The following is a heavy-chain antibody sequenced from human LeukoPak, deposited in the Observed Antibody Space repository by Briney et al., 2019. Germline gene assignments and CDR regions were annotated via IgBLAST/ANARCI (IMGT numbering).Heavy chain of an antibody. CDR3: ARQTGSGLFILP. Sequence: PSETLSLTCTVSGVSISSSNSYWGWIRQPPGKGLEWIGSIYYSGNTYYNASLKSRVSISIDTSKNQFSLRLTSATAADTAVYYCARQTGSGLFILPGGQGTLVTVSS. D-gene: IGHD3/OR15-3a*01. CDR2: IYYSGNT. V-gene: IGHV4-39*01. J-gene: IGHJ4*02. CDR1: GVSISSSNSY.